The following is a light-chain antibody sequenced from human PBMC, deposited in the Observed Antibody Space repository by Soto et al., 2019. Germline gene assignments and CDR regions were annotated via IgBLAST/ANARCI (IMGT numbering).Light chain of an antibody. CDR1: QSVSSN. V-gene: IGKV3-15*01. CDR3: QQYNNWPLT. CDR2: GAS. Sequence: EIVMTQSPATLSVSPGERATLSCRASQSVSSNLAWYQQKPGQAPRLLIYGASTRATDILARFSGSGSGTEFTLTISSLQSEDFAVYYCQQYNNWPLTFGPGTKVDIK. J-gene: IGKJ3*01.